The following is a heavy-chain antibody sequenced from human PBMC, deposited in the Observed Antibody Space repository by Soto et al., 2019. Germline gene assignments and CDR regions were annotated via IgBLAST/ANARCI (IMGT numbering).Heavy chain of an antibody. V-gene: IGHV3-73*01. CDR2: IRSKANSYAT. Sequence: GGSLRLSCAASGFTFSGSAMHWVRQASGKGLEWVGRIRSKANSYATAYAASVKGRFTISRDDSKNTAYLQMNSLKTEDTAVYYCTSAYCGGDCYSDYYYYGMDVWGQGTTVTVS. CDR1: GFTFSGSA. J-gene: IGHJ6*02. CDR3: TSAYCGGDCYSDYYYYGMDV. D-gene: IGHD2-21*02.